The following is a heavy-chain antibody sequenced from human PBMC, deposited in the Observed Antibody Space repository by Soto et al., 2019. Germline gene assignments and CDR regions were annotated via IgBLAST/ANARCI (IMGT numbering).Heavy chain of an antibody. Sequence: VQLLESGGGLVQPGGSLRLSCATSGFTFSSSAMTWVRQAPGKGLEWVSSITDGGGLTYYADSVKGRCTISRDNSKKTLILQMNSLRTDDTAVYYCAVGGDVVGTIGHFYWGQGTLVTVSS. D-gene: IGHD5-12*01. CDR2: ITDGGGLT. CDR3: AVGGDVVGTIGHFY. J-gene: IGHJ4*02. V-gene: IGHV3-23*01. CDR1: GFTFSSSA.